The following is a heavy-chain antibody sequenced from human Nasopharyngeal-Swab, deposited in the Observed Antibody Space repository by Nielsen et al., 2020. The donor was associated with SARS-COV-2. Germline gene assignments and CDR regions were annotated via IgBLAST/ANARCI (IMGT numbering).Heavy chain of an antibody. V-gene: IGHV4-59*12. CDR3: AREVVGGLVDS. CDR2: FYYSGIT. D-gene: IGHD1-26*01. CDR1: GCSISSYY. J-gene: IGHJ4*02. Sequence: SETLSLTCTVSGCSISSYYWSWIRQSPGKGLEWTGFFYYSGITNYNPSLKSRVTILIDTSKNQSSLKLNSVTAADTAVYYCAREVVGGLVDSWGQGTLVTVSS.